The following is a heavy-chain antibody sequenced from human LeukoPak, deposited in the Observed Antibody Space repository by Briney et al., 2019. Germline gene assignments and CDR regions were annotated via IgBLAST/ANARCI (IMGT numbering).Heavy chain of an antibody. Sequence: ASVKVSCKASGYSFNHNYLHWVRQAPGQGLEWMGWINPNNPATHSSHKFQGRVTMTSDSSISTVYLEVNRLKPDDTAVYFCARVRDYSNSPFNWFDAWGQGTLVIVSS. J-gene: IGHJ5*02. CDR3: ARVRDYSNSPFNWFDA. V-gene: IGHV1-2*07. D-gene: IGHD6-6*01. CDR1: GYSFNHNY. CDR2: INPNNPAT.